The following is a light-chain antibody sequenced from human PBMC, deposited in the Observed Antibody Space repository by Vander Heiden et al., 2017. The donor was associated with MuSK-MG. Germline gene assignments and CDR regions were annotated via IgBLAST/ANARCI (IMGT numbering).Light chain of an antibody. J-gene: IGKJ1*01. CDR2: GAS. CDR3: QQDYSSPRT. Sequence: EIVLTQSPGTLSLSPGERATLSCRASQSVSSNYLAWYQQKPGQAPRLLIYGASSRAAGIPDRFSGSGSGTDFTLTISSLEPEDFAVYYCQQDYSSPRTFGQGSKVEMK. V-gene: IGKV3-20*01. CDR1: QSVSSNY.